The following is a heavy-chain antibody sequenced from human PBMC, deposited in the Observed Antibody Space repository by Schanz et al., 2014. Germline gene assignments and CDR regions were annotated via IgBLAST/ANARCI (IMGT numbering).Heavy chain of an antibody. CDR2: ISYDGNNK. V-gene: IGHV3-30*04. CDR1: GFTFSSYA. Sequence: VQVLESGGGLVKSGGSLRLSCAASGFTFSSYAMHWVRQAPGKGLEWVALISYDGNNKYYADSVKGRFTISRDNSKNTLYLQMNSLRAEDTAIYYCARRITGTHHNPYYHGMDVWGQGTTVTVSS. J-gene: IGHJ6*02. D-gene: IGHD1-20*01. CDR3: ARRITGTHHNPYYHGMDV.